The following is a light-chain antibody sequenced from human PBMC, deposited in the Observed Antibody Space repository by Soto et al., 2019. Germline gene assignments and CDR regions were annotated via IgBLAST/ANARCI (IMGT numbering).Light chain of an antibody. J-gene: IGKJ1*01. Sequence: IQMTQSPSSLSASVGDRVTITCRASQSISSYLNWYQQRPGKAPKLLIYAASTLQSGVPSRFSASGSGTDFTLTISSLQPEDFATYYCLQDYNYPRTFGPGTKVDI. CDR3: LQDYNYPRT. V-gene: IGKV1-6*01. CDR1: QSISSY. CDR2: AAS.